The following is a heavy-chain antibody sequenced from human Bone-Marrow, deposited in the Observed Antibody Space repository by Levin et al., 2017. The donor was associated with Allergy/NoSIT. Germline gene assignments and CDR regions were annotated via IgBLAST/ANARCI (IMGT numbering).Heavy chain of an antibody. D-gene: IGHD3-22*01. CDR2: IRRRGYGGTT. Sequence: GGSLRLSCRASGFAFGDYAMIWFRRAPGKGLEWLGLIRRRGYGGTTEYAASVKDRFTISRDDSKSIAYLQMNSLKSADTAVYFCTRAVYYFDSSGPFDLWGQGTVVTVSS. CDR3: TRAVYYFDSSGPFDL. CDR1: GFAFGDYA. V-gene: IGHV3-49*03. J-gene: IGHJ3*01.